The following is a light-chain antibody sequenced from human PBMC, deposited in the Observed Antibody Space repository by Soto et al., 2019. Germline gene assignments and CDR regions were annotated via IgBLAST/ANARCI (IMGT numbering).Light chain of an antibody. CDR2: SNN. CDR1: SANIGNNY. J-gene: IGLJ1*01. Sequence: QSVLTQPPSASGTPGQRVTISCSGRSANIGNNYVCWYQQLPGTAPKLLNYSNNQRPSGVTDRFSGSKSGTSASLAISGLRSEDGADYYCVSWDDSLRGLVFGTGTKVTVL. V-gene: IGLV1-47*02. CDR3: VSWDDSLRGLV.